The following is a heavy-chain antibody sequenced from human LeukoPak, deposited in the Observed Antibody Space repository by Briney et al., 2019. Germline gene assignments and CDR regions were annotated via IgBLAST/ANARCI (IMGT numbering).Heavy chain of an antibody. CDR3: AIRPVGSDFDP. CDR1: GFTFSTYS. D-gene: IGHD3/OR15-3a*01. CDR2: ISSHSSTI. V-gene: IGHV3-48*01. J-gene: IGHJ5*02. Sequence: GGSLRLSCAASGFTFSTYSMNWVRQAPGKGLEWVSYISSHSSTIYYADSVEGRFTISRDNAKISLYLQMNSLRADDTAVYYCAIRPVGSDFDPWGQGTLVTVSS.